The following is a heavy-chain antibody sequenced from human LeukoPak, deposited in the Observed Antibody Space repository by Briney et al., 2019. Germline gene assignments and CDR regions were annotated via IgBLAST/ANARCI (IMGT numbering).Heavy chain of an antibody. D-gene: IGHD6-13*01. V-gene: IGHV3-7*01. J-gene: IGHJ4*02. Sequence: GGSLRLSCAASGFTFSSSWMIWVRQAPGKGLEGVASIKEDGSEKYYVDSVKGRFTVPRDNARSSLYLQMNSLRAEDTAVYYCAREKEAAAGQTYYFDYWGQGTLVTVSS. CDR2: IKEDGSEK. CDR1: GFTFSSSW. CDR3: AREKEAAAGQTYYFDY.